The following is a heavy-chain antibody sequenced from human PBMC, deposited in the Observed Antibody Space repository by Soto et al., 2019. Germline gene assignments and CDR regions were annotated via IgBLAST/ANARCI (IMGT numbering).Heavy chain of an antibody. D-gene: IGHD3-16*02. J-gene: IGHJ3*02. CDR3: ARGGPFGGVIGPWDAFDI. V-gene: IGHV4-59*01. CDR1: GGSISSYY. CDR2: IYYSGST. Sequence: SETLSLTCTVSGGSISSYYWSWIRQPPGKGLEWIGYIYYSGSTNYNPSLKSRVTISVDTSKNQFSLKLSSVTAADTAVYYCARGGPFGGVIGPWDAFDIWGQGTMVTVSS.